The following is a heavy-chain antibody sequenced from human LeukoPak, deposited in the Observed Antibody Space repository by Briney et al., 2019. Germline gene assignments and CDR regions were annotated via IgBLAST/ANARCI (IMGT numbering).Heavy chain of an antibody. CDR3: ARGYFDWSHFYYYMDV. V-gene: IGHV1-46*01. CDR2: INPSGGST. CDR1: GYTFTSYY. Sequence: ASVKVSCKASGYTFTSYYMHWVRQAPGQGLEWMGIINPSGGSTSYAQKFQGRVTMTRDMSTSTVYMELSRLRSDDTAVYYCARGYFDWSHFYYYMDVWGKGTTVTVSS. J-gene: IGHJ6*03. D-gene: IGHD3-9*01.